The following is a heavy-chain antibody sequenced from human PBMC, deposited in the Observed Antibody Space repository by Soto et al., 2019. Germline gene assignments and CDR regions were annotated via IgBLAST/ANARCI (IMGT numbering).Heavy chain of an antibody. V-gene: IGHV4-34*01. CDR1: GVSFSGYY. D-gene: IGHD5-18*01. J-gene: IGHJ5*02. Sequence: QVQLQQWGAGLLKPSETLSLTCAVYGVSFSGYYWSWIRQPPGKGLEWLGEINHSGSTNYNPSLKSRVTRSVDTSKQQFSRKRSSGTAADTAVYYCARPRGRIHLWTNSWFDPWGQGTLVTVSS. CDR3: ARPRGRIHLWTNSWFDP. CDR2: INHSGST.